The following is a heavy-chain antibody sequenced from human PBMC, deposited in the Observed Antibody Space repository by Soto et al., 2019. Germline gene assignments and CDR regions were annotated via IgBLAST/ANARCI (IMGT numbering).Heavy chain of an antibody. CDR1: GFTFDDYV. CDR2: INWNSGSI. CDR3: AKGVRKPGAIKGWGYYLDR. J-gene: IGHJ4*02. Sequence: EVQLVESGGGLVQPGRPLRLSCAASGFTFDDYVMHWVRQAPGKGLEWVSGINWNSGSIDYAGSVKGRFTISRDNAKNSLYLQMNSLRAEATALYYCAKGVRKPGAIKGWGYYLDRWGQGTLVNVSS. D-gene: IGHD2-2*02. V-gene: IGHV3-9*01.